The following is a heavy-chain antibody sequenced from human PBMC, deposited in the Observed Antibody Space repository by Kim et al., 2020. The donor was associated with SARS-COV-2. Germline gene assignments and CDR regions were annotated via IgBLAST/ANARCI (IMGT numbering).Heavy chain of an antibody. CDR2: FNPQHGET. V-gene: IGHV1-24*01. J-gene: IGHJ4*02. CDR3: ATWGLGELISLLDY. D-gene: IGHD3-10*01. Sequence: ASVKVSCKVSGYSLTELSMNWVRQAPGKGLEWMGGFNPQHGETIYAQKFQGRVTMTEDTSTDTAYMELSSLRSEDTAVYYCATWGLGELISLLDYWGQGTLVTVSS. CDR1: GYSLTELS.